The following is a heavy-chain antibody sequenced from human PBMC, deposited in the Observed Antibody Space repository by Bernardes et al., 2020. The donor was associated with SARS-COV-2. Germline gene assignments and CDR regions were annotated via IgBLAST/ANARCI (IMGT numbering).Heavy chain of an antibody. D-gene: IGHD4-17*01. J-gene: IGHJ4*02. CDR2: IYYSGST. Sequence: SETLSLTCTFSGGSISSGGYYWSWIRQHPGKGLEWIGYIYYSGSTYYNPSLKSRVTISVDTSKNQFSLKLSSVTAADTAVYYCASFDYGDYVFSRAYWGQGTLVTVSS. V-gene: IGHV4-31*03. CDR1: GGSISSGGYY. CDR3: ASFDYGDYVFSRAY.